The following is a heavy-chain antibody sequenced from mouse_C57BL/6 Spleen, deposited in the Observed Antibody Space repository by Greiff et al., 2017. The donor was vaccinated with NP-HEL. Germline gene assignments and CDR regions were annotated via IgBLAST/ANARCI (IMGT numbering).Heavy chain of an antibody. Sequence: VQLQQPGTELVKPGASVKLSCKASGYTFTSYWMHWVKQRPGQGLEWIGNINPSNGGTNYNEKFKSKATLTVDKSSSTAYMQLSSLPSEDSAVYYCASPHHYYGSSYGFAYWGQGTLVTVSA. CDR3: ASPHHYYGSSYGFAY. D-gene: IGHD1-1*01. CDR1: GYTFTSYW. V-gene: IGHV1-53*01. CDR2: INPSNGGT. J-gene: IGHJ3*01.